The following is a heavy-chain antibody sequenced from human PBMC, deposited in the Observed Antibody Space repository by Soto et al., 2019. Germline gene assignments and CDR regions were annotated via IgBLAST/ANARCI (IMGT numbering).Heavy chain of an antibody. V-gene: IGHV1-18*01. D-gene: IGHD4-17*01. Sequence: GASVKVSCKASGYTFTSYGISWVRQAPGQGLEWMGWISAYNGNTNYAQKLQGRVTMTTDTSTSTAYMELRSLRSDDTAVYYCARGRSDVTVTTLIDYWGQGTLVTVSS. CDR2: ISAYNGNT. J-gene: IGHJ4*02. CDR1: GYTFTSYG. CDR3: ARGRSDVTVTTLIDY.